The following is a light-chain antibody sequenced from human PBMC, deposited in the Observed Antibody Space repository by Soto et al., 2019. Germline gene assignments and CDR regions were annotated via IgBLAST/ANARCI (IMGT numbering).Light chain of an antibody. CDR2: GTS. Sequence: DTVLTQSPGTLSLSPGERATLSCRASQSVSATYLAWYQQKPGQSPRLLIYGTSNRATGIPDRFSGSGSGPDFTLTISRLEPEDFAVYYCQQYGNTPLTFGQGARVEIK. CDR3: QQYGNTPLT. J-gene: IGKJ1*01. V-gene: IGKV3-20*01. CDR1: QSVSATY.